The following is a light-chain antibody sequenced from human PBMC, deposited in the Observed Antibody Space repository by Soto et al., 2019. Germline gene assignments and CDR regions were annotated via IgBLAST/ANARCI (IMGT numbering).Light chain of an antibody. CDR1: SSNIGSSF. Sequence: QSVLTQSPSASGTPGQTVTISCSGSSSNIGSSFVNWYQHVPGTAPKLLIYRDNERLSGFPDRFSASKSVTSASLVISGLQSEDEADYYCSSWDVSLNGVVFGGGTKVNVL. CDR3: SSWDVSLNGVV. V-gene: IGLV1-44*01. CDR2: RDN. J-gene: IGLJ2*01.